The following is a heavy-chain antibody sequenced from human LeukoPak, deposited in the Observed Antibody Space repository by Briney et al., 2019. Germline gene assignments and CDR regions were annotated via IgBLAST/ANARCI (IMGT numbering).Heavy chain of an antibody. CDR3: ARNRHSGSYSGLDY. J-gene: IGHJ4*02. D-gene: IGHD1-26*01. CDR2: IDPNSGGT. CDR1: GYTFTGYY. V-gene: IGHV1-2*02. Sequence: ASVKVSCKASGYTFTGYYMHWVRQAPGQGLEWMGWIDPNSGGTNYAQKFQGRVTMTRDTSISTAYMELSRLRSDDTAVYYCARNRHSGSYSGLDYWGQGTLVTVSS.